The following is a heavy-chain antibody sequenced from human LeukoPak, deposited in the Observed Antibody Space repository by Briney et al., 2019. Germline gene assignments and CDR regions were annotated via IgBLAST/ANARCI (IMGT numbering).Heavy chain of an antibody. CDR2: INHSGST. D-gene: IGHD6-19*01. V-gene: IGHV4-34*01. CDR3: ARDRYSSGLDY. CDR1: GGSFSGYY. Sequence: PSETLSLTCAVYGGSFSGYYWSWIRQPPGKELEWIGEINHSGSTNYNPSLKSRVTISVDTSKDQFSLKLSSVTAADTAVYYCARDRYSSGLDYWGQGTLVTVSS. J-gene: IGHJ4*02.